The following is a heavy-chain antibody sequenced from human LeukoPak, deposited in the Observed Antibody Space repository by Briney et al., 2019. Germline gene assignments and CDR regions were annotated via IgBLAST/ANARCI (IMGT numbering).Heavy chain of an antibody. J-gene: IGHJ4*02. V-gene: IGHV4-59*01. Sequence: SETLSLTCTVSGGSISSYYWSWIRQPPGKGLEWIGYIYYSGSTNYNPSLKSRVTISVDTSKNQFSLKLSSVTAADTAVYYCAGDHGYGDPFDYWGQGTLVTVSS. CDR2: IYYSGST. CDR3: AGDHGYGDPFDY. CDR1: GGSISSYY. D-gene: IGHD5-18*01.